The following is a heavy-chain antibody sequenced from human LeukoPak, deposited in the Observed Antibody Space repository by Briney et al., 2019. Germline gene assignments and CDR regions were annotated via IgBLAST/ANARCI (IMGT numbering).Heavy chain of an antibody. CDR2: IYYSGST. CDR3: ARESGYYDSSGYFQNWFDP. CDR1: GGSISSSSYY. J-gene: IGHJ5*01. D-gene: IGHD3-22*01. V-gene: IGHV4-39*07. Sequence: SETLSLTCTVSGGSISSSSYYWGWIRQPPGKGLEWIGSIYYSGSTYYNPSLKSRVTISVDTSKNQFSLKLSSVTAADTAVYYCARESGYYDSSGYFQNWFDPWGQGTLVTVSS.